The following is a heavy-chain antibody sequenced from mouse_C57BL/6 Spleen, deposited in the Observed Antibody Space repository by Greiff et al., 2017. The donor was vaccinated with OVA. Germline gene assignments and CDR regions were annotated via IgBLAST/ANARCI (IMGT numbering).Heavy chain of an antibody. CDR1: GFTFTDYY. D-gene: IGHD1-1*01. CDR3: ARFSPYYYGSSTGYFDV. J-gene: IGHJ1*03. CDR2: IRNKANGYTT. V-gene: IGHV7-3*01. Sequence: EVMLVESGGGLVQPGGSLSLSCAASGFTFTDYYMSWVRQPPGKALEWLGFIRNKANGYTTEYSASVKGRFTISRDNSQSILYLQMNALRAEDSATYYCARFSPYYYGSSTGYFDVWGTGTTVTVSS.